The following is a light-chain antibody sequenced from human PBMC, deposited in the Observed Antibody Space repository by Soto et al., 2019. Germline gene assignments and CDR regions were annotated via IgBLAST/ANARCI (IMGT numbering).Light chain of an antibody. Sequence: EIVLTQSPVTLSLSPGERATLSCRASQSVSNNSLAWYQQIPGQPPRLLIYGASSRTTGIPDRFSGSGSGKDFTLTISRLEPGDFAVYYCQQYGSSLYTFGQGTKLDIK. J-gene: IGKJ2*01. CDR2: GAS. CDR3: QQYGSSLYT. CDR1: QSVSNNS. V-gene: IGKV3-20*01.